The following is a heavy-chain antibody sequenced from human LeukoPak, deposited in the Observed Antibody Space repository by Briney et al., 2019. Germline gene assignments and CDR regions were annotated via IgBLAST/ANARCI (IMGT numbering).Heavy chain of an antibody. CDR3: ARQELSWRGNYYYYYYMDV. J-gene: IGHJ6*03. V-gene: IGHV1-18*01. D-gene: IGHD6-13*01. CDR1: GYTFTSYG. CDR2: ISAYNGAT. Sequence: ASVNVSCKASGYTFTSYGIGWVRQAPGLGLEWMGWISAYNGATNYARKFQDRLTMTTDTSTTTAYMELRSLRSDDTAVYYCARQELSWRGNYYYYYYMDVWGKGTTVTVSS.